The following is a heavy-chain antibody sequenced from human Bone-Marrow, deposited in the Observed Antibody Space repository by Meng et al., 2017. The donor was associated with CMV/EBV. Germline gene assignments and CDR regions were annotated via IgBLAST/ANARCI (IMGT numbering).Heavy chain of an antibody. CDR1: GDTVSSNSAT. CDR2: TYYRSKWYN. Sequence: SETLSLTCAISGDTVSSNSATWNWIRQSPSRGLEWLGRTYYRSKWYNDYAVSVKSRITINPDTSKNQFSLQLNSVTPDDTGVYYCARGLRGAVDYWGEGTLVTVSS. V-gene: IGHV6-1*01. J-gene: IGHJ4*02. D-gene: IGHD3-3*01. CDR3: ARGLRGAVDY.